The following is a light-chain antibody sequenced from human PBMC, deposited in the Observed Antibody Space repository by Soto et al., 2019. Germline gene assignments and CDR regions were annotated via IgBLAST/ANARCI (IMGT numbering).Light chain of an antibody. CDR2: GAS. J-gene: IGKJ1*01. CDR3: QHYNNWPPWT. CDR1: QSVSSN. Sequence: EIAITQSPATLSVSPGERATLSCRASQSVSSNLAWYQQKPGQAPRLLIYGASTRATGIPARFSGSGSGTEFTLTISSLQSEDFAVYYCQHYNNWPPWTFGQGTKV. V-gene: IGKV3-15*01.